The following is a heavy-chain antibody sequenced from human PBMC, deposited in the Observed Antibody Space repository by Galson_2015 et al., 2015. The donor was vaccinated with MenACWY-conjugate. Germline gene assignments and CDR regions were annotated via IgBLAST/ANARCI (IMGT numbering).Heavy chain of an antibody. CDR3: ARRRAELNWFDP. CDR2: IYPGDSDT. D-gene: IGHD1-1*01. Sequence: WIGWVRQMPGKGLEWMGLIYPGDSDTRSSPSFQGQVTISADKSISTAYLQWSSLKASDTAIYYCARRRAELNWFDPWGQGTLVTVSS. V-gene: IGHV5-51*01. J-gene: IGHJ5*02. CDR1: W.